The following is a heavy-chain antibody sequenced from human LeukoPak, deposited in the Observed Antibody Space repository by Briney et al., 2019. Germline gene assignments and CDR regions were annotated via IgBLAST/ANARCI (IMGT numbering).Heavy chain of an antibody. Sequence: GGSLRLSCAASGFTFSDYYMSWIRQAPGKGLEWVSYISSSSSYTNYADPVKGRFTISRDNAKNSLYLQMTSLRAEDTAVYYCARVKGPKRSAGDYWGQGTLVTVSS. CDR1: GFTFSDYY. CDR3: ARVKGPKRSAGDY. J-gene: IGHJ4*02. D-gene: IGHD6-19*01. CDR2: ISSSSSYT. V-gene: IGHV3-11*06.